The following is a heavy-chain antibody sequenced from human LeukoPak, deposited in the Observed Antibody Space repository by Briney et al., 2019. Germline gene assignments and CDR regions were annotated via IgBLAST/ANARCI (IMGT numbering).Heavy chain of an antibody. D-gene: IGHD3-10*01. J-gene: IGHJ4*02. V-gene: IGHV4-34*01. CDR3: ARGEGWFGEFVFDY. Sequence: ASETLSLTCAVYGGSFSGYYWSWIRRPPGKGLEWIGEINHSGSTNYNPSLKSRVTISVDTSKNQFSLKLSSVTAADTAVYYCARGEGWFGEFVFDYWGQGTLVTVSS. CDR2: INHSGST. CDR1: GGSFSGYY.